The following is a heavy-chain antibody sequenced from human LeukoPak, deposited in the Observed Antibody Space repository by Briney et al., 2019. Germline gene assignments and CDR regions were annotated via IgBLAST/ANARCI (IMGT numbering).Heavy chain of an antibody. Sequence: PSETLSLTCTVSGGSISSSSYYWGWIRRPPGKGLEWIGSIYYSGSTYYNPSLKSRVTISVDTSKNQFSLKLSSVTAADTAVYYCARALYYYGSGSYYFRLLAENYYYYYYMDVWGKGTTVTVSS. J-gene: IGHJ6*03. CDR1: GGSISSSSYY. CDR3: ARALYYYGSGSYYFRLLAENYYYYYYMDV. D-gene: IGHD3-10*01. CDR2: IYYSGST. V-gene: IGHV4-39*07.